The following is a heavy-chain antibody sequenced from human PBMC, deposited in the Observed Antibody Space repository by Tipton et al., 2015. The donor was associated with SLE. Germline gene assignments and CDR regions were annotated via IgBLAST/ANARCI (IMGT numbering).Heavy chain of an antibody. Sequence: QLVQSGPEVKKPGSLVKVSCKASGGTISDYTISWVRQAPGQGLEWMGRIIPVLDESDYAQNFEGRVTITADKSTSTTYMELHSLRSEDTAIYFCEFRSTTMTTPSYWGQGSLVTVSS. J-gene: IGHJ4*02. D-gene: IGHD1-14*01. CDR3: EFRSTTMTTPSY. V-gene: IGHV1-69*09. CDR2: IIPVLDES. CDR1: GGTISDYT.